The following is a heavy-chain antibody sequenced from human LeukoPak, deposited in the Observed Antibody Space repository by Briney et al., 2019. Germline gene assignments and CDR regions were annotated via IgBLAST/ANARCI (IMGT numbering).Heavy chain of an antibody. D-gene: IGHD3-16*01. CDR1: GFTFSSYW. J-gene: IGHJ3*02. CDR3: ARLHSAVYYGDAFDI. V-gene: IGHV3-7*03. Sequence: HPGVSLRLSCAVSGFTFSSYWMTWVRQAPGKGLEWVAKIKEDGSEKYYVDSVKGRFTVSRDNVKNSLFLQMNSLRVEDTAAYYCARLHSAVYYGDAFDIWGQGTMVTVSS. CDR2: IKEDGSEK.